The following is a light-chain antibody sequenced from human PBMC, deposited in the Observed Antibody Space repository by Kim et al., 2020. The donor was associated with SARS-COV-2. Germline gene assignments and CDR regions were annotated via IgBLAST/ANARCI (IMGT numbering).Light chain of an antibody. CDR1: SGSIASNY. V-gene: IGLV6-57*04. J-gene: IGLJ3*02. CDR3: QSYDSSFWV. CDR2: EDN. Sequence: NFMLTQPHSVSESPGKTVTISCTRSSGSIASNYVQWYQQRPGSAPTTVIYEDNQRPSGVPDRFSGSIDSSSNSASLTISGLKTDDEAYYYCQSYDSSFWVFGGGTQLTVL.